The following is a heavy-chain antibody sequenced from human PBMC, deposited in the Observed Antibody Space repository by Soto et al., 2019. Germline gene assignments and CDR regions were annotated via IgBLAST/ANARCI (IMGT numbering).Heavy chain of an antibody. CDR1: GFTVSSYW. J-gene: IGHJ4*02. V-gene: IGHV3-74*01. CDR3: AREACSGGSCLYFGHDY. CDR2: IKSDGSST. D-gene: IGHD2-15*01. Sequence: GGSLRLSCAASGFTVSSYWMHWVRQAPGKGLVWVSRIKSDGSSTSYADSVKGRFTISRDTAKNTLYLQMNSLRAEDTAVYYCAREACSGGSCLYFGHDYRGQRTPVT.